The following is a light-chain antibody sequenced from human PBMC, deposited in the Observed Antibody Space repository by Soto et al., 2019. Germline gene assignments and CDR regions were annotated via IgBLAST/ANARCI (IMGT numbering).Light chain of an antibody. V-gene: IGLV3-25*03. CDR3: QSADSSGTHVV. CDR1: ALPKQY. CDR2: KDS. J-gene: IGLJ2*01. Sequence: YELTQPPSVSVSPGQTARITCSGDALPKQYAYWYQQKPGQAPVLVIYKDSERPSGIPERFSGSSSGTTVTLTISGVQAEDEADYYCQSADSSGTHVVFGGGTKVTVL.